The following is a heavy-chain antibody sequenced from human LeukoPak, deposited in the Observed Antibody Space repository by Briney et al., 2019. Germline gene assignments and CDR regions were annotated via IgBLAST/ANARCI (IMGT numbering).Heavy chain of an antibody. CDR1: GGSISSGGYY. Sequence: SETLSLTCTVSGGSISSGGYYWSWIRQHPGKGLEWIGYIYYSGSTNYNPSLKSRVTISVDTSKNQFSLKLSSVTAADTAVYYCARRRGQYYYDSSGYSYYFDYWGQGTLVTVSS. CDR3: ARRRGQYYYDSSGYSYYFDY. J-gene: IGHJ4*02. D-gene: IGHD3-22*01. CDR2: IYYSGST. V-gene: IGHV4-31*03.